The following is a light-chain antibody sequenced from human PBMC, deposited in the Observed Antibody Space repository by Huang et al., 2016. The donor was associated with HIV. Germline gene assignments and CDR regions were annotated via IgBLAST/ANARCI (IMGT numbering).Light chain of an antibody. Sequence: EIVMTQSPATLSVSPGDRATLSCRASQGVSNDLAWYQKKPGQAPRVLIYAASTRATGVPARFSGSGSGTEFTLTISSLQSEDFAVYYCQQFNKWPRTFGQGTRVEIK. CDR1: QGVSND. CDR2: AAS. V-gene: IGKV3-15*01. J-gene: IGKJ1*01. CDR3: QQFNKWPRT.